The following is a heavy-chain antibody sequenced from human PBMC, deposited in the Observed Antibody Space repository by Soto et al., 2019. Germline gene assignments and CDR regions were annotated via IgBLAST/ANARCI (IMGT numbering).Heavy chain of an antibody. CDR2: INPNSGGT. V-gene: IGHV1-2*04. Sequence: GASVKVSCKAAGYTFTGYYMHWVRQAPGQGLEWMGWINPNSGGTNYAQKFQGWVTMTRDTSISTAYMELSRLRSDDTAVYYCAREYRSSTSCYDSSGWFDPWGQGTLVTVSS. CDR1: GYTFTGYY. D-gene: IGHD2-2*01. J-gene: IGHJ5*02. CDR3: AREYRSSTSCYDSSGWFDP.